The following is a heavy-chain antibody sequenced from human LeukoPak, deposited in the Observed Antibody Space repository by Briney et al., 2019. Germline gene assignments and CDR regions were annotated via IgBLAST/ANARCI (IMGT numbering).Heavy chain of an antibody. D-gene: IGHD1-26*01. Sequence: GGSLRLSCAASGFTFSTYWMHWVRQAPGKGLVWVSRINSDGSRTTYADSVKGRFTISRDNAKNTLYLQMNSLRTEDTAVYYCARDLSSGSYRFLDYWGQGTLVTVAS. V-gene: IGHV3-74*01. CDR2: INSDGSRT. J-gene: IGHJ4*02. CDR1: GFTFSTYW. CDR3: ARDLSSGSYRFLDY.